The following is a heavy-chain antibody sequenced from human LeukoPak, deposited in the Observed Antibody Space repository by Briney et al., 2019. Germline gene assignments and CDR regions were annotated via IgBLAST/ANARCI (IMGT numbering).Heavy chain of an antibody. CDR1: GYSISSGYY. CDR3: ARCIAAAGIEYFQH. J-gene: IGHJ1*01. Sequence: SETLSLTCAVSGYSISSGYYWGWIRPPPGKGLEWIGSIYHSGSTYYNPSLKSRVTISVDTSKNQFSLKLSSVTAADTAVYYCARCIAAAGIEYFQHWGQGTLVTVSS. V-gene: IGHV4-38-2*01. CDR2: IYHSGST. D-gene: IGHD6-13*01.